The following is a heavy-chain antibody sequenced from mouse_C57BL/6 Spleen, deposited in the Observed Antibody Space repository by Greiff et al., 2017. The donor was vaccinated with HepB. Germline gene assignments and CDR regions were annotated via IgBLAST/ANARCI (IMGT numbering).Heavy chain of an antibody. CDR1: GYTFTDYN. Sequence: EVQLQQSGPELVKPGASVKIPCKASGYTFTDYNMDWVKQSHGKSLEWIGDINPNNGGTIYNQKFKGKATLTVDKSSSTAYMELRSLTSEDTAVYYCARSGPPIVHYYGSSQGAMDYWGQGTSVTVSS. J-gene: IGHJ4*01. D-gene: IGHD1-1*01. CDR3: ARSGPPIVHYYGSSQGAMDY. CDR2: INPNNGGT. V-gene: IGHV1-18*01.